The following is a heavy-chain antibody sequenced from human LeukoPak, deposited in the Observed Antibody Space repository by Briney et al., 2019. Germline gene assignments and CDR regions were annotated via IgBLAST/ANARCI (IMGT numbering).Heavy chain of an antibody. V-gene: IGHV3-30*18. D-gene: IGHD2-2*01. Sequence: GGSLRLSCAASGFTFSSYGMHWVRQAPGKGLEWVAVISYDGSNKYYADSVKGRFTISRDNSKNTLYLQMNSLRAEDTAVYYCAKDRLYCSSTSCYNWFDPWGQGTLVTVSS. CDR3: AKDRLYCSSTSCYNWFDP. CDR2: ISYDGSNK. J-gene: IGHJ5*02. CDR1: GFTFSSYG.